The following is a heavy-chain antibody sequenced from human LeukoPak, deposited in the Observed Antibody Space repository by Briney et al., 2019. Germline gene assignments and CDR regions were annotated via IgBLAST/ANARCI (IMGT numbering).Heavy chain of an antibody. D-gene: IGHD3-3*01. J-gene: IGHJ4*02. CDR2: INHSGST. Sequence: PSETLSLTCAVYGGSFSGYYWSWIRQPPGKGLEWIGEINHSGSTNYNPSLKSRVTISVDTSTNQFSLKLSSVTAADTAVYYCARGARTGRITIFGVVQYYFDYWGQGTLVTVSS. V-gene: IGHV4-34*01. CDR1: GGSFSGYY. CDR3: ARGARTGRITIFGVVQYYFDY.